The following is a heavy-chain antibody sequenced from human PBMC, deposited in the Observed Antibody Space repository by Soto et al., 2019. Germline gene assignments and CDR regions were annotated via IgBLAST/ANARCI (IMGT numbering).Heavy chain of an antibody. CDR3: ARFPSP. J-gene: IGHJ5*02. V-gene: IGHV4-30-2*01. CDR2: IYHSGST. CDR1: GGSISSGGYS. Sequence: QLQLQESGSGLVKPSQTLSLTCAVSGGSISSGGYSWSWIRQPPGKGLEWIGYIYHSGSTYYNPSLKSRVTISVDRSKIQFPLKLCSVSSADTFEYYCARFPSPWGQGPLVTVSS.